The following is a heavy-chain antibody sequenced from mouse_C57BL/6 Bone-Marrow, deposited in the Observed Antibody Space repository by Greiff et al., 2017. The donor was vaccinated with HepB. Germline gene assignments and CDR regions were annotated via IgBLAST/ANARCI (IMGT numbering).Heavy chain of an antibody. V-gene: IGHV5-12*01. CDR3: ASIYYYGSSYQYFDV. CDR1: GFTFSDYY. J-gene: IGHJ1*03. Sequence: EVKVVESGGGLVQPGGSLKLSCAASGFTFSDYYMYWVRQTPEKRLEWVAYISNGGGSTYYPDTVKGRFTISRDNAKNTLYLQMSRLKSEDTAMYYCASIYYYGSSYQYFDVWGTGTTVTVSS. CDR2: ISNGGGST. D-gene: IGHD1-1*01.